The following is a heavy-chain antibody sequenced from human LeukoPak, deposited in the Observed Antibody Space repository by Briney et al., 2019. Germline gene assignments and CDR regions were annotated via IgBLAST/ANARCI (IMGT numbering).Heavy chain of an antibody. J-gene: IGHJ3*02. CDR3: ASGVRGAYLI. Sequence: SETLSLTCTVSGGSISSGSYYWSWIRQPAGKGLEWIGRIYTSGSTNYNPSLKSRVTISVDTSKNQFSLKLSSVTAADTAVYYCASGVRGAYLIWGQGTMVTVSS. CDR1: GGSISSGSYY. CDR2: IYTSGST. D-gene: IGHD3-10*01. V-gene: IGHV4-61*02.